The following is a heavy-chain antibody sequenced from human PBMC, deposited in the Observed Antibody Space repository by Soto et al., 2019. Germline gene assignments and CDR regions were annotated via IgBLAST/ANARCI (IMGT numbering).Heavy chain of an antibody. CDR1: GFTFSNAW. CDR2: IKSKTDGGTT. J-gene: IGHJ6*02. CDR3: TTGSSGGPYYYYGMDV. Sequence: GGSLRLSCAASGFTFSNAWMSWVRQAPGKGLEWVGRIKSKTDGGTTDYAAPVKGRFTISRDDSKNTLYLQMNSLKTEDTAVYYCTTGSSGGPYYYYGMDVWGQGTTVTVSS. D-gene: IGHD3-10*01. V-gene: IGHV3-15*01.